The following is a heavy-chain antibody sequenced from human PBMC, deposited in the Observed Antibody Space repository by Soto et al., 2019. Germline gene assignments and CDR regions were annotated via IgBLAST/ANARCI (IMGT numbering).Heavy chain of an antibody. CDR2: IYYSGST. CDR3: ARVGYCSSTSCYLGRYYYYGMDV. V-gene: IGHV4-30-4*01. D-gene: IGHD2-2*01. J-gene: IGHJ6*02. Sequence: PSETLSLTCTVSGGSISSGDYYWSWIRQPPGKGLEWIGYIYYSGSTYYNPSLKSRVTISVDTSKNQFPLKLSSVTAADTAVYYCARVGYCSSTSCYLGRYYYYGMDVWGQGTTVTVSS. CDR1: GGSISSGDYY.